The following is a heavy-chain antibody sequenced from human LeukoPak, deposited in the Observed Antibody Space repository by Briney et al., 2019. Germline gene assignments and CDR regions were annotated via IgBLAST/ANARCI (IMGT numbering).Heavy chain of an antibody. D-gene: IGHD5-24*01. J-gene: IGHJ4*02. CDR1: GGTFSSYA. CDR2: IIPIFGTA. Sequence: GASVKVSCKASGGTFSSYAISWVRQAPGQGLEWMGGIIPIFGTANYAQKFQGRVTITADESTSTTYMELSSLRSEDTAVYYCAKEMATIQAGYFDYWGQGTLVTVSS. V-gene: IGHV1-69*13. CDR3: AKEMATIQAGYFDY.